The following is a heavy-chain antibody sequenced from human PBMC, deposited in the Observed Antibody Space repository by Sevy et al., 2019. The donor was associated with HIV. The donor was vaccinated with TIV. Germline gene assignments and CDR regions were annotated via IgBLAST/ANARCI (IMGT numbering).Heavy chain of an antibody. Sequence: ASVKVSCKASGYTFTSYGISWVRQAPGQGLEWMGWISAYNGNTHYTQKLQGRATMTTDTSTSTDYMELRSLTSDDTAVYDCARDGYGSGGSCYPNYYYGMDFWGQGTTVTVSS. CDR3: ARDGYGSGGSCYPNYYYGMDF. D-gene: IGHD2-15*01. CDR1: GYTFTSYG. CDR2: ISAYNGNT. J-gene: IGHJ6*02. V-gene: IGHV1-18*01.